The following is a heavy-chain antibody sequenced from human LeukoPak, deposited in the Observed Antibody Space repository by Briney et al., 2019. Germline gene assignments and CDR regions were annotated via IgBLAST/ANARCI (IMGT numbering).Heavy chain of an antibody. CDR3: ARVDRGRYFDWLPFDY. CDR1: GASISSGGYY. V-gene: IGHV4-61*08. J-gene: IGHJ4*02. D-gene: IGHD3-9*01. Sequence: SQTLSLTCTVSGASISSGGYYWGWLRQPPGKGLEWIGYIYYSGSTNYNPSLKSRVTISVDTSKNQFSLKLSSVTAADTAVYYCARVDRGRYFDWLPFDYWGQGTLVTVSS. CDR2: IYYSGST.